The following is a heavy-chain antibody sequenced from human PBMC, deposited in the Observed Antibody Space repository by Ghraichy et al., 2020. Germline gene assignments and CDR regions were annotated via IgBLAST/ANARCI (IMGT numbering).Heavy chain of an antibody. Sequence: LSLTCAASGFTFSNWWMHWVRQAPGKGLVWVSRINSDGSDTTYADSVKGRFTISRDNAKTTMYLQMNSLRAEDTAVYYCARLGGGNYFDYWGQGTLVTVSS. V-gene: IGHV3-74*01. J-gene: IGHJ4*02. CDR1: GFTFSNWW. CDR3: ARLGGGNYFDY. CDR2: INSDGSDT. D-gene: IGHD1-26*01.